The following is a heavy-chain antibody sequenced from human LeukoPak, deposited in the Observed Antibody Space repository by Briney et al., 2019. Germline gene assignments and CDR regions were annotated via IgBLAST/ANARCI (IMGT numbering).Heavy chain of an antibody. CDR2: INHSGST. CDR1: GGPFSGYY. Sequence: SETLSLTCAVYGGPFSGYYWSWIRQPPGKGLEWIGEINHSGSTNYNPSLKSRVTISVDTSKNQFSLKLSSVTAADTAVYYCARGYSSSSRSYYYYYMDVWGKGTTVTVSS. J-gene: IGHJ6*03. V-gene: IGHV4-34*01. CDR3: ARGYSSSSRSYYYYYMDV. D-gene: IGHD6-6*01.